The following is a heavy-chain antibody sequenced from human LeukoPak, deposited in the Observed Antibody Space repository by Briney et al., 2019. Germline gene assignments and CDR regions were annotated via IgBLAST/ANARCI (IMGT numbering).Heavy chain of an antibody. CDR1: GGSISSSSAY. CDR3: VSPRGFSYGYFDY. Sequence: SETLSPTCTISGGSISSSSAYWGWIRQPPGKGLEWIGSIYYSKNTYYNPSLKSRVTISADTSKNQFSLTLGSVSATDTAVYYCVSPRGFSYGYFDYWGQGTLVTVSS. J-gene: IGHJ4*02. CDR2: IYYSKNT. D-gene: IGHD5-18*01. V-gene: IGHV4-39*01.